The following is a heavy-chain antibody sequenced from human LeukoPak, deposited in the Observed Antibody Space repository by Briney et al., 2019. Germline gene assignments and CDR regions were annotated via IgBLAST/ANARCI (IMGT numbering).Heavy chain of an antibody. J-gene: IGHJ4*02. CDR3: ARGRGYIYGYDY. CDR2: VSYDGRTT. V-gene: IGHV3-30*03. D-gene: IGHD5-18*01. CDR1: GFTFSNYG. Sequence: GGSLRLSCAASGFTFSNYGMQWVRQAPGKGLEWLAVVSYDGRTTFYADSVKGRFTISRDNSKNTLYLQMGSLRPEDMAVYYCARGRGYIYGYDYWGQGTLVTVSS.